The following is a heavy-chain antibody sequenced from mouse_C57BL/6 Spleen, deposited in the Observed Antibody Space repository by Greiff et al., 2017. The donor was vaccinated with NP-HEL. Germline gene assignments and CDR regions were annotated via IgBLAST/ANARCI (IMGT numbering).Heavy chain of an antibody. CDR2: ISYDGSN. J-gene: IGHJ4*01. V-gene: IGHV3-6*01. CDR3: AREDITTVVNAMDY. Sequence: EVKLQESGPGLVKPSQSLSLTCSVTGYSITSGYYWNWIRQFPGNKLEWMGYISYDGSNNYNPSLKNRISITRDTSKNQFFLKLNSVTTEDTATYYCAREDITTVVNAMDYWGQGTSVTVSS. D-gene: IGHD1-1*01. CDR1: GYSITSGYY.